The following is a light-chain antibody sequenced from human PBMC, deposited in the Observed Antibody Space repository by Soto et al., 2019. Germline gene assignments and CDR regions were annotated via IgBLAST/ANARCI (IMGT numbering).Light chain of an antibody. J-gene: IGKJ2*01. V-gene: IGKV3-20*01. CDR1: QSVSNSY. CDR2: GAS. Sequence: EIVLTQSAGTLSLSPGERATLSCRASQSVSNSYLAWYQQKPGQAPRLRIYGASSRATGIPDRFSGSGSGTDFTLTISRLEPEDFAVYYCQQYGGSPYTFGQGTKLEIK. CDR3: QQYGGSPYT.